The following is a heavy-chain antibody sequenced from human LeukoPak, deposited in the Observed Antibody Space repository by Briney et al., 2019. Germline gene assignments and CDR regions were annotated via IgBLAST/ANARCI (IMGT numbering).Heavy chain of an antibody. V-gene: IGHV3-23*01. CDR1: GFTFSNYA. Sequence: TGGSLRLSCAASGFTFSNYAMTWVRQAPGKGLEWVSGMNGNGGTTHYADSVKGRFTISRDNSKNTLYLQMNSLRDEDTAVYYCARDWYFDYWGQGTLVTVSS. J-gene: IGHJ4*02. CDR3: ARDWYFDY. CDR2: MNGNGGTT.